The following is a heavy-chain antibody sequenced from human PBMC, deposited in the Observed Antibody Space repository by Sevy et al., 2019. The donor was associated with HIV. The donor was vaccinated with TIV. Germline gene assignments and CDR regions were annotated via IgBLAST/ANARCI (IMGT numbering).Heavy chain of an antibody. D-gene: IGHD2-15*01. J-gene: IGHJ6*02. CDR3: AKDKGGLLPSYGMDV. V-gene: IGHV3-23*01. Sequence: GGSLRLSCAASGLTFSSYAMAWVRQAPGKGLEWISAISGSGDRTYYAESVKGRFTSSRDNSRNMGYLQMNSLRAEDTAVYYCAKDKGGLLPSYGMDVWGQGTTVTVSS. CDR2: ISGSGDRT. CDR1: GLTFSSYA.